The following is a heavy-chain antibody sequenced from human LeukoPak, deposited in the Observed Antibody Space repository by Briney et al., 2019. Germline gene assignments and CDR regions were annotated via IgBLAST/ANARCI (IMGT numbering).Heavy chain of an antibody. D-gene: IGHD5-24*01. CDR1: GYTFTNYY. CDR3: ATGTSAYDGSPFDY. V-gene: IGHV1-69-2*01. Sequence: ASVKVSCKVSGYTFTNYYMHWVQQAPGKGLEWMGLVDPEDGETIYAEKFQGRVTITADTPTDTAYMELSSLRSEDTAVYYCATGTSAYDGSPFDYWGQGTLVTVSS. CDR2: VDPEDGET. J-gene: IGHJ4*02.